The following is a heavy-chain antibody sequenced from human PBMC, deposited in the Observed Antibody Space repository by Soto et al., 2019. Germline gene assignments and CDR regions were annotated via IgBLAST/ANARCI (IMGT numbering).Heavy chain of an antibody. Sequence: SETLSLTCTVSGGSINSNYWSWIRQPPGKGLEWIGYIYYSGSTNYNPSLQGRVTISVDTSKNPFSLKLSSVTAADTAVYYWARRYGGNFDSWDQGTLVTVSS. V-gene: IGHV4-59*01. CDR2: IYYSGST. CDR1: GGSINSNY. CDR3: ARRYGGNFDS. D-gene: IGHD3-16*01. J-gene: IGHJ4*02.